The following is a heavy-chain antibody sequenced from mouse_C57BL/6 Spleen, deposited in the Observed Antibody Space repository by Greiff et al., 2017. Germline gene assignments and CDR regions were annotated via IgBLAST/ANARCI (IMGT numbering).Heavy chain of an antibody. D-gene: IGHD4-1*01. V-gene: IGHV1-80*01. CDR1: GYAFSSSW. J-gene: IGHJ2*01. Sequence: QVQLQQSGAELVKPGASVKISCKASGYAFSSSWMNWVKQRPGTGLEWIGQIYPGDGDTNYNGKFKGKATLTADKSSSTAYMQLSSLTSEDSAVYFCANWDFDYWGQGTTLTVSS. CDR2: IYPGDGDT. CDR3: ANWDFDY.